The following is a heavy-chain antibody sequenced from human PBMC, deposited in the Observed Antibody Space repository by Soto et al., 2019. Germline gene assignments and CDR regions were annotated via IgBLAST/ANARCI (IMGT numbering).Heavy chain of an antibody. CDR1: GDSITTDGYY. D-gene: IGHD2-8*01. CDR2: VYWTGST. J-gene: IGHJ4*02. Sequence: SEALSLTCSVSGDSITTDGYYWGWIRQPPGKGLQWIGNVYWTGSTFSHPSLTSRVFISVDTSKNEFSLRLTSVTAADTAVYYCARSHYTYGLLIDYWGPRTLVTVS. V-gene: IGHV4-39*01. CDR3: ARSHYTYGLLIDY.